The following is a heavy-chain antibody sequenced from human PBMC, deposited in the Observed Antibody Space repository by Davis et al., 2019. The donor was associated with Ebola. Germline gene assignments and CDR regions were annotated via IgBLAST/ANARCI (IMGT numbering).Heavy chain of an antibody. CDR3: ARVDYDFWSGYYSPCWFDP. J-gene: IGHJ5*02. D-gene: IGHD3-3*01. Sequence: MPSETLSLTCAVYGGSFSGYYWSWIRQPPGKGLEWIGEINHSGSTNYNPSLKSRVTISVDTSKNQFSLKLSSVTAADTAVYYCARVDYDFWSGYYSPCWFDPWGQGTLVTVSS. CDR2: INHSGST. V-gene: IGHV4-34*01. CDR1: GGSFSGYY.